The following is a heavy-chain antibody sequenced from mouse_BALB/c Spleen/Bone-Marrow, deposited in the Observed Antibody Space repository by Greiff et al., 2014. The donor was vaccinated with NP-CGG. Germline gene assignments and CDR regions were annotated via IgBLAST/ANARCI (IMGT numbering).Heavy chain of an antibody. J-gene: IGHJ2*01. V-gene: IGHV1-81*01. CDR3: ARGYYGSSYYFDY. CDR1: GYTFTDYV. Sequence: QVQLQQSGPELVKPGASVKMSCKASGYTFTDYVISWVKQRTGQGLEWIGEIYPGSGSTYYNEKFKGKATLTADKSSNTAYMQLSSLTSEDTTVYFYARGYYGSSYYFDYWGQGTTLTVSS. D-gene: IGHD1-1*01. CDR2: IYPGSGST.